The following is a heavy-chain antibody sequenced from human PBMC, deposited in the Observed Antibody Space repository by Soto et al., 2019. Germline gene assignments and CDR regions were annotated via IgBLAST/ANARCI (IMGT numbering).Heavy chain of an antibody. CDR3: AHRQVPHSGYDFNFDY. Sequence: SGPTLVKPTQTLTLTCTFSGFSLSTSGVGVGWIRQPPGKALEWLALIYWDDDKRYSPSLKSRLTITKDTPKNQVVLTMTNMDPVDTATYYCAHRQVPHSGYDFNFDYWGQGTLVTVSS. D-gene: IGHD5-12*01. V-gene: IGHV2-5*02. CDR1: GFSLSTSGVG. J-gene: IGHJ4*02. CDR2: IYWDDDK.